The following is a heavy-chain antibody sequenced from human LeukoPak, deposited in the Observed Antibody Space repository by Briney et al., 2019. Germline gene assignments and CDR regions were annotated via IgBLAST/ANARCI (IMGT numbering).Heavy chain of an antibody. CDR3: ARHFKGYSYGSFLSGDGYYYYYMDV. CDR1: GGSLSSNNSY. CDR2: IYYSGST. J-gene: IGHJ6*03. V-gene: IGHV4-39*01. Sequence: SETLSLTCTVSGGSLSSNNSYWGWIRQPPGKGLEWIGSIYYSGSTYYNPSLKSRVTISVDTSKNQFSLKLSSVTAADTAVYYCARHFKGYSYGSFLSGDGYYYYYMDVWGKGTTVTISS. D-gene: IGHD5-18*01.